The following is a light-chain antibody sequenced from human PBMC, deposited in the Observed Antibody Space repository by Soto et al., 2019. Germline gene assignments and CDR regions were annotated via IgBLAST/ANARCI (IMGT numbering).Light chain of an antibody. Sequence: DIQMTQSPSSLSASVGDRVTITCRASQTIRNYLNWYQQKPGKAPKLLIYAASSLQSGVPSRFSGSGSGTDFTLSISSLQPEDFATYFCQQSYSTPFTFGRGTKVDIK. CDR3: QQSYSTPFT. J-gene: IGKJ3*01. CDR1: QTIRNY. CDR2: AAS. V-gene: IGKV1-39*01.